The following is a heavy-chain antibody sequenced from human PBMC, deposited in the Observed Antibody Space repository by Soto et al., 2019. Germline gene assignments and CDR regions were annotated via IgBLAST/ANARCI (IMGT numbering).Heavy chain of an antibody. V-gene: IGHV3-23*01. CDR1: GFTFSSYA. D-gene: IGHD6-19*01. CDR3: AKEGNAAVAQTDFDY. J-gene: IGHJ4*02. Sequence: VQLLESGGGLVQPGGSLRLSCAVSGFTFSSYAMSWVRQAPGKGLEWVSAISGSGGSTYYADSVKGRFTMSRDNSKNTLYLQMNSPRAEDTAVYQCAKEGNAAVAQTDFDYWGQGTLVTVSS. CDR2: ISGSGGST.